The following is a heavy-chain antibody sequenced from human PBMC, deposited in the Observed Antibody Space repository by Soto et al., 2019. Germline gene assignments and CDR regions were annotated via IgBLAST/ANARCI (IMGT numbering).Heavy chain of an antibody. CDR3: ARYSGSLPVFNGLSV. CDR2: ISATSDLA. V-gene: IGHV3-23*01. Sequence: EVRLLESGGGLVQPGGPLRLSCAASGFPFSTSAMNWVRQSPGKGPEWLSLISATSDLAYYADSVKGRFTSSRDNSKNVLYLEMKRLRVEDPAVYYCARYSGSLPVFNGLSVWGHGTTVIVSS. CDR1: GFPFSTSA. J-gene: IGHJ6*02. D-gene: IGHD1-26*01.